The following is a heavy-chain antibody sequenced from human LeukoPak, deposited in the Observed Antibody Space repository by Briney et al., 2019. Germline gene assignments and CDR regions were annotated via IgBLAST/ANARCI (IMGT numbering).Heavy chain of an antibody. V-gene: IGHV3-48*02. J-gene: IGHJ4*02. CDR3: ARYGDDGSGSPNFDY. D-gene: IGHD3-10*01. Sequence: PGGSLRLSCAASGFTFSSYSMNWVRQAPGKGLEWVSYISSSSSTIYYADSVKGRFTISRDNAKNSLYLQMNSLRDEDTAVYYCARYGDDGSGSPNFDYWGQGTLGTVSS. CDR1: GFTFSSYS. CDR2: ISSSSSTI.